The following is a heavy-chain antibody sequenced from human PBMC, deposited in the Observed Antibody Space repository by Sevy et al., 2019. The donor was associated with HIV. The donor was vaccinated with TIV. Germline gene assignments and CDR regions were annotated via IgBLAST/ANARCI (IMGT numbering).Heavy chain of an antibody. CDR3: ARSYSSSWYIIYYFEY. Sequence: GGSLRLSCAASGFSFSSYSVSWVRQAPGKGLERVASIGSSNSYMYYADSVKGRFTISRDNAKNSLFLHMNTLRAEDTAVYYCARSYSSSWYIIYYFEYWCQGTPVTVSS. CDR2: IGSSNSYM. D-gene: IGHD6-13*01. CDR1: GFSFSSYS. J-gene: IGHJ4*02. V-gene: IGHV3-21*01.